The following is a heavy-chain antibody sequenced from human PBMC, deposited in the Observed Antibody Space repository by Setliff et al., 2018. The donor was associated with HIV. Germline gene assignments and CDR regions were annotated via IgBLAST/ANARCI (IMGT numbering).Heavy chain of an antibody. V-gene: IGHV1-2*02. CDR1: GYTFSDYY. Sequence: ASVKVSCKASGYTFSDYYVHWMRQAPGEGLEWMGWINPNSGATNYAQKFQGRVTMTRDTSISTAYMDLNSLRSDDTALYYRVRDRGGKDNVHWGQGTLVTVSS. J-gene: IGHJ4*02. CDR3: VRDRGGKDNVH. CDR2: INPNSGAT. D-gene: IGHD1-26*01.